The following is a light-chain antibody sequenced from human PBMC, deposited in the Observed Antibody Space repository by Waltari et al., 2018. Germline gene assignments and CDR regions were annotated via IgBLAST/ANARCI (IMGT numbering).Light chain of an antibody. Sequence: EIVLTQSPATLSLSPGERATLSCMASQSVSSYLAWYQQRPGQAPRLLIYDASNRATGIPARFSGSGSGTDFTLTISTLEPEDFAVYYCQQRSNWPLHTFGQGTKLEIK. J-gene: IGKJ2*01. CDR1: QSVSSY. CDR2: DAS. CDR3: QQRSNWPLHT. V-gene: IGKV3-11*01.